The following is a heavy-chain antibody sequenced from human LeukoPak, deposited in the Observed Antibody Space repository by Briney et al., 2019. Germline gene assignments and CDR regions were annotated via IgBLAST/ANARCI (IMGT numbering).Heavy chain of an antibody. D-gene: IGHD1-7*01. Sequence: PGGSLRLSCAASGFTFSRYGMHWVRQAPGKGLEWVALIWNDGSSEHYADSVKGRFTLSRNNSKNTVDLQMNSLRVEDTAVYYCARDANYYFDNWGQGSLVTVSS. CDR1: GFTFSRYG. CDR2: IWNDGSSE. J-gene: IGHJ4*02. V-gene: IGHV3-33*01. CDR3: ARDANYYFDN.